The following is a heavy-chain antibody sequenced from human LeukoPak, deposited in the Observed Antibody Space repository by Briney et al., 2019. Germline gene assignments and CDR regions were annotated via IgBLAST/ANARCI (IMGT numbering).Heavy chain of an antibody. J-gene: IGHJ4*02. D-gene: IGHD3/OR15-3a*01. V-gene: IGHV4-30-4*07. CDR2: IYYGGNT. Sequence: SETLSLTCAVSGGSISSGVYSWSWVRQPPGKVLEWIGYIYYGGNTYYNPSLKSRLTISLDTSNNQFSLRLTSVTAADTAVYYCARQTGSGLFILPGGQGTLVTVSS. CDR1: GGSISSGVYS. CDR3: ARQTGSGLFILP.